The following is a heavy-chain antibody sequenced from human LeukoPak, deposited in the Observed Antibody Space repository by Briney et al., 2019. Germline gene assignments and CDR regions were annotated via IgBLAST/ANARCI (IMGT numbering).Heavy chain of an antibody. J-gene: IGHJ4*02. Sequence: ASVKVSCKASGYTFTSYYMHWVRQAPGQGLEWMGIINPSGGSTSYAQKFQGRVTMTRDTSTSTVYMELCSLRSEDTAVYYCARDFYYYGSGSYEGGDFDYWGQGTLVTVSS. V-gene: IGHV1-46*01. CDR3: ARDFYYYGSGSYEGGDFDY. CDR1: GYTFTSYY. CDR2: INPSGGST. D-gene: IGHD3-10*01.